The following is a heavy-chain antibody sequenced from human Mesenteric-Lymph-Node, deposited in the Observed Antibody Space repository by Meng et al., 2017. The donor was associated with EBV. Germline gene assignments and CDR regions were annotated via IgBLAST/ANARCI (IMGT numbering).Heavy chain of an antibody. Sequence: LPVSRPTQVNYTHTLRLACTYSSFYTYSSVVVVGWIRPPPRKGLGWSGIIHFVDGKRYSPSLPSKLTITMDTPTNPVVLPMTDLCSEDTATYFFARKRSELREILFDHWGQGTLVTVSS. CDR3: ARKRSELREILFDH. J-gene: IGHJ4*02. V-gene: IGHV2-5*02. CDR2: IHFVDGK. D-gene: IGHD3-3*01. CDR1: SFYTYSSVVV.